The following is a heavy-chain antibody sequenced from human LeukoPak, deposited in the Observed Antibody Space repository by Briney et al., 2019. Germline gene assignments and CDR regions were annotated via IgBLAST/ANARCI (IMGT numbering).Heavy chain of an antibody. CDR1: GYTFTGYY. CDR3: ARALYDSSGYYYYYYGMDV. Sequence: ASVKASCKASGYTFTGYYMHWVRQAPGQGLEWMGWINPNSGGTNYAQKFQGWVTMTRDTSISTAYMELSRLRSDDTAVYYCARALYDSSGYYYYYYGMDVWGQGTTVTVSS. V-gene: IGHV1-2*04. J-gene: IGHJ6*02. D-gene: IGHD3-22*01. CDR2: INPNSGGT.